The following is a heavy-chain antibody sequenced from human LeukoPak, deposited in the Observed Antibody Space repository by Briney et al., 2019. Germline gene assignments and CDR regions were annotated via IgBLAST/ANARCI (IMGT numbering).Heavy chain of an antibody. J-gene: IGHJ3*02. D-gene: IGHD4-17*01. CDR2: IYYSGST. CDR1: GGSISSSSYY. Sequence: PSETLSLTCTVSGGSISSSSYYWGWIRQPPGKGLEWIGSIYYSGSTYYNPSLKSRVTISVDTSKNQFSLKLSSVTAADTAVYYCARHTVDYGNTVMAFDIRGQGTMVTVSS. V-gene: IGHV4-39*01. CDR3: ARHTVDYGNTVMAFDI.